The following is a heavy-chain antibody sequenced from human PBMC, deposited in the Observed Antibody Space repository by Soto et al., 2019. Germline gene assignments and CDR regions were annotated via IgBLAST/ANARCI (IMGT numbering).Heavy chain of an antibody. J-gene: IGHJ6*02. CDR2: IYDTGISGYTPST. CDR3: ARGEDAFFYYGLDV. CDR1: GGSITSSY. Sequence: SETLSLTCTVSGGSITSSYWSWIRRPPGKGLEWIAYIYDTGISGYTPSTSYNPSLNSRVTMSVDTSKSQFSLKLTSVTAADTAVYYCARGEDAFFYYGLDVWGQGITVTVSS. V-gene: IGHV4-59*01.